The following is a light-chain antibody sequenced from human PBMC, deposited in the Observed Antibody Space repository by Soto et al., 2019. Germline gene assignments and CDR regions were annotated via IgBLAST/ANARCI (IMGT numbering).Light chain of an antibody. CDR3: QSYDSSLSAVV. CDR2: GNS. Sequence: QSALTQPPSVSGAPGQRVTISCTGSSSNIGAGYDVHWYQQLPGTAPKLLIYGNSNRHSGVPDRFSGSKSGTSASLAITGLQAEDEADYFCQSYDSSLSAVVFGGGTKLTVL. J-gene: IGLJ2*01. V-gene: IGLV1-40*01. CDR1: SSNIGAGYD.